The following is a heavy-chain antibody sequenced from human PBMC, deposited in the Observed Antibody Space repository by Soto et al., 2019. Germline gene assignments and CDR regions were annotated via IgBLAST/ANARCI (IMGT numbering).Heavy chain of an antibody. V-gene: IGHV1-69*02. CDR3: ARVPGDILTGYWPDP. CDR1: GGTFSSYT. CDR2: IIPILGIA. Sequence: GASVKVSCKASGGTFSSYTISWVRQAPGQGLEWMGRIIPILGIANYAQKFQGRVTITADKSTSTAYMELSSLRSEDTAVYYCARVPGDILTGYWPDPWGQGTLVTVSS. J-gene: IGHJ5*02. D-gene: IGHD3-9*01.